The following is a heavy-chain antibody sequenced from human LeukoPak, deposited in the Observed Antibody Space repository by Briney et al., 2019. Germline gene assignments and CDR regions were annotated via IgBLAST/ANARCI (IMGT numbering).Heavy chain of an antibody. D-gene: IGHD5-18*01. V-gene: IGHV3-21*01. CDR3: ARDRVDTAMIEDYYYGMDV. CDR1: GFTFSIYS. Sequence: GGSLRLSCAASGFTFSIYSLNWVRQAPGKGLEWVSSISSTSGYIYYADSVKGRFTISRDNAKNSLYLQMNSLRAEDTAVYYCARDRVDTAMIEDYYYGMDVWGQGTTVTVSS. J-gene: IGHJ6*02. CDR2: ISSTSGYI.